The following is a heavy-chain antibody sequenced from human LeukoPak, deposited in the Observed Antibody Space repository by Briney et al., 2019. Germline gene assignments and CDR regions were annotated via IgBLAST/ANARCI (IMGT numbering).Heavy chain of an antibody. CDR1: GFTFSNYC. D-gene: IGHD3-3*01. CDR2: IKQDGSEK. CDR3: ASQRFLDY. V-gene: IGHV3-7*01. Sequence: GGSLRLSCAASGFTFSNYCMNWVRQAPGKGLEWVANIKQDGSEKYYVDSVKGRFTISRDNAKNSLYLQLNSLRVEDTAVYYCASQRFLDYWGQGTLVTVSS. J-gene: IGHJ4*02.